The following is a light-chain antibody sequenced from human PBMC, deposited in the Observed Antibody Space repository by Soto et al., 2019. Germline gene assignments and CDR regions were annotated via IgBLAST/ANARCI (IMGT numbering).Light chain of an antibody. CDR2: GNS. CDR1: SSNIGAGYD. V-gene: IGLV1-40*01. Sequence: QSVLTQPPSVSGAPGQRVTISCTGSSSNIGAGYDVHWYQQLPGTAPKLLIYGNSNRPSGVPDRFSGSKSGTSASLAITGRQAEDEAEYYCQSYDSSLSGYVVFGGGTQLTVL. CDR3: QSYDSSLSGYVV. J-gene: IGLJ2*01.